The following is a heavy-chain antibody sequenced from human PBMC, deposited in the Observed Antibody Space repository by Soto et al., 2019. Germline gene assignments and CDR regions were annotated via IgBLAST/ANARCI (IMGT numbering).Heavy chain of an antibody. CDR3: ARDVLGASNYNH. J-gene: IGHJ4*02. CDR1: GLNFSSYE. D-gene: IGHD4-4*01. V-gene: IGHV3-48*03. Sequence: EVQRVESGGGWVQPGGSLRLSCAASGLNFSSYEMNWVRQAPGKGLEWVSYISSSGATISYTDSVRGRITVSRDNAKNSLYLQRHSLRAEDTAVYYCARDVLGASNYNHGGQGPLVTVSS. CDR2: ISSSGATI.